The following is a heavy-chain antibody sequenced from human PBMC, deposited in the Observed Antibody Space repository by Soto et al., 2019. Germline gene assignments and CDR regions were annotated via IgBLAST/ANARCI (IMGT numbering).Heavy chain of an antibody. V-gene: IGHV4-31*03. CDR3: ARTLLTEREIYDAFDI. CDR2: IYYSGST. J-gene: IGHJ3*02. CDR1: GGSISSGGYY. D-gene: IGHD2-15*01. Sequence: QVQLQESGPGLVKPSQTLSLTCTVSGGSISSGGYYWSWIRQHPGKGLEWIGYIYYSGSTYYNPSLKSRVTISVDTSKNQFSLKLSSVPAADTAVYYCARTLLTEREIYDAFDIWGQGTMVTVSS.